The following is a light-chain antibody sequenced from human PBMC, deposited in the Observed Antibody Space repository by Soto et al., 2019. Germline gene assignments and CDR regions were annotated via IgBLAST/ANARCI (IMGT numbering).Light chain of an antibody. CDR3: SSYRSSSPYVV. CDR1: SSDIGGYDY. V-gene: IGLV2-14*01. Sequence: QSALTQPASVSGSPGQSITISCTGTSSDIGGYDYVSWYQQHPGKAPKVMIYDVSNRPSGVSNRFSGSKSGNTASLTIAGRQAEDEADYYCSSYRSSSPYVVFGGGAKLTVL. J-gene: IGLJ2*01. CDR2: DVS.